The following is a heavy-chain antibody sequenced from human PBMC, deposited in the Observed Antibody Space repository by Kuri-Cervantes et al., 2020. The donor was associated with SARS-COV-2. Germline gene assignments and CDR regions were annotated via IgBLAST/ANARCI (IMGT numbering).Heavy chain of an antibody. CDR1: GFTVSSNY. J-gene: IGHJ6*02. D-gene: IGHD6-13*01. CDR3: ARELTAAAGTYYYGMDV. CDR2: IYSGGST. Sequence: GESLKISCAASGFTVSSNYMSWVRQAPGKGLEWVSVIYSGGSTYYADSVRGRFTISRDNSKNTLYPQMNSLRAEDTAVYYCARELTAAAGTYYYGMDVWGQGTTVTVSS. V-gene: IGHV3-53*01.